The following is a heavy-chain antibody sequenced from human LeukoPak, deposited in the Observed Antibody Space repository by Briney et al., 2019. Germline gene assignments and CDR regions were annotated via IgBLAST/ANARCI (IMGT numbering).Heavy chain of an antibody. CDR1: GLTFSRPR. V-gene: IGHV3-7*01. Sequence: LLGGSLRLSCVVTGLTFSRPRMDWVHQAPGKGLEWVARINPEGNKKSSAGSVKGRFTISRDKAENSLYLQMNSLRAEDTAVYYCARDPGWDYGDYNNWFDPWGQGTLVTVSS. D-gene: IGHD4-17*01. CDR3: ARDPGWDYGDYNNWFDP. J-gene: IGHJ5*02. CDR2: INPEGNKK.